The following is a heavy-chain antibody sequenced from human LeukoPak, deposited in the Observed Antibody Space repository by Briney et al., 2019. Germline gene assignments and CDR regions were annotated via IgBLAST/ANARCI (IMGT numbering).Heavy chain of an antibody. CDR2: ISWNSGTI. V-gene: IGHV3-9*01. CDR3: ARAYKGRSLAGKKEFFQH. Sequence: GRSLRLSCAASGFTFDNYAMNWVRQVPGKGLEWISLISWNSGTIGYADSVKGRFTISRDNASNFLYLQMNSLRAEDTALYYCARAYKGRSLAGKKEFFQHWGQGTLVTVSS. D-gene: IGHD6-19*01. J-gene: IGHJ1*01. CDR1: GFTFDNYA.